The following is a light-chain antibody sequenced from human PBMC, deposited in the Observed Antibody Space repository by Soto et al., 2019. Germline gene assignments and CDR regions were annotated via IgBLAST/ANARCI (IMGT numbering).Light chain of an antibody. Sequence: QSALTQPASVSGSPGQSISISCTGTSSDVGGYNYVSWYQQHPGKAPKLMIYEVSNRPSGVSNRFSGSKSGNTASLTISGLQAEDEAEYYCSSYTSNSTHVVFGGGTQLTVL. CDR1: SSDVGGYNY. V-gene: IGLV2-14*01. J-gene: IGLJ2*01. CDR2: EVS. CDR3: SSYTSNSTHVV.